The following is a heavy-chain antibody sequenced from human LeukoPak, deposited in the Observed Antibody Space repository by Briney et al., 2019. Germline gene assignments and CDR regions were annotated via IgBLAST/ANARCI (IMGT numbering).Heavy chain of an antibody. CDR1: GFSFGTYG. CDR2: IRYDGSDK. V-gene: IGHV3-30*02. J-gene: IGHJ4*02. D-gene: IGHD6-19*01. Sequence: PGGSLRLSCAGSGFSFGTYGMQWVRQAPGKGLEWVAFIRYDGSDKYYADSVKDRFTISRDNFKNTLYPQMNSLRPEDTAVYYCSFPGGTGWSFEYWGQGTLVTVSS. CDR3: SFPGGTGWSFEY.